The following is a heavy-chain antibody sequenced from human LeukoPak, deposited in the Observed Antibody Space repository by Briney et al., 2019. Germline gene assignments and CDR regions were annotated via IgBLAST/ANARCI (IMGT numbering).Heavy chain of an antibody. CDR1: GYTFTSYG. D-gene: IGHD2-2*01. Sequence: ASLKLSCKASGYTFTSYGISWVRQAPGQGLEWMGWIGAYNGDTNYAQKLHGRVTLTTDTSTSTAYMELMSLRSDDTAVYYCARDQGRRYCSSTSCQTNWFDPWGQGTLVTVSS. CDR3: ARDQGRRYCSSTSCQTNWFDP. V-gene: IGHV1-18*01. J-gene: IGHJ5*02. CDR2: IGAYNGDT.